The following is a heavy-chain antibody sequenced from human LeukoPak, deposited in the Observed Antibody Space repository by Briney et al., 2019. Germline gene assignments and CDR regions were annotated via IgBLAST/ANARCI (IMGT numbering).Heavy chain of an antibody. D-gene: IGHD3-3*01. J-gene: IGHJ4*02. CDR1: GGSISSSSYY. CDR3: ARAAAPYYDFWSGFGY. Sequence: SETLSLTCTVSGGSISSSSYYWGWIRQPPGKGLEWIGYIYYSGSTNYNPSLKSRVTISVDTSKNQFSLKLSSVTAADTAVYYCARAAAPYYDFWSGFGYWGQGTLVTVSS. V-gene: IGHV4-61*05. CDR2: IYYSGST.